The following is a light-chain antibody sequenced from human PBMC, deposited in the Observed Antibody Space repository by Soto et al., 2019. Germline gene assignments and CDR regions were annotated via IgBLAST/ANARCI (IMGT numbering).Light chain of an antibody. V-gene: IGLV2-23*01. CDR3: CSYAGSSTYV. CDR1: SSDVGSYNL. CDR2: EGS. Sequence: QSVLTQPASVSGSPGHSITISCTGTSSDVGSYNLVSWYQQHPGKAPKPMIYEGSKRPSGVSNRFSGSKSGNTASLTISGLQAEDEADYYCCSYAGSSTYVFGTGTKVTVL. J-gene: IGLJ1*01.